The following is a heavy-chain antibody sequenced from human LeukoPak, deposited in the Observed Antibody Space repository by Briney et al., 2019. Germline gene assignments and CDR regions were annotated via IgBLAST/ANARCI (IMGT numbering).Heavy chain of an antibody. CDR1: GFRFSNYA. J-gene: IGHJ4*02. V-gene: IGHV3-23*01. D-gene: IGHD3-22*01. CDR2: ISGSGGST. Sequence: GGSLRLSCAASGFRFSNYAMSWVRQPPGKGLEWVSAISGSGGSTYYADSVRGRFTISRDNSKNTLYLQMNSLRAEDTAVYYCAKSLALLVVTSVDYWGLGTLVTVSS. CDR3: AKSLALLVVTSVDY.